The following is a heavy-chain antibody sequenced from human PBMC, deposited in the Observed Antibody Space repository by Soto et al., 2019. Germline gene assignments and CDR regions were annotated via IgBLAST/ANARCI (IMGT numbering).Heavy chain of an antibody. Sequence: PSETLSLTCTVSGGSISSSSYYWGWIRQPPGKGLEWIGSIYYSGSTYYNPSLKSRVTISVDTSKNQFSLKLSSVTAADTAVYYCARHLAPNWNRREYNWFDPWGQGTLVTVSS. V-gene: IGHV4-39*01. CDR3: ARHLAPNWNRREYNWFDP. J-gene: IGHJ5*02. D-gene: IGHD1-1*01. CDR2: IYYSGST. CDR1: GGSISSSSYY.